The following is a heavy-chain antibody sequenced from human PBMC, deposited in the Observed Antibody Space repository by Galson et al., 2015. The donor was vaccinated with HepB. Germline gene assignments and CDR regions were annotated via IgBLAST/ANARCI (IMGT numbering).Heavy chain of an antibody. J-gene: IGHJ2*01. CDR2: INSDESST. CDR3: TRGFMAPRGWFFDL. D-gene: IGHD5-24*01. Sequence: SLRLSCAASGFTFSSYWMHWVRQAPGKGLVWVSRINSDESSTTYADSVKGRFTISRDNAKNTLYLQMNSLRAEDTAAYYCTRGFMAPRGWFFDLWGRGTLVTVSS. CDR1: GFTFSSYW. V-gene: IGHV3-74*01.